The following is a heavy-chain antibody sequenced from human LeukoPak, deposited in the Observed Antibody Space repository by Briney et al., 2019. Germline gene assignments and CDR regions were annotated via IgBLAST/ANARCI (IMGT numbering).Heavy chain of an antibody. CDR3: AKAGYTSSWPFDY. CDR2: ISGSGGTA. D-gene: IGHD6-13*01. CDR1: GFTFGSNG. V-gene: IGHV3-23*01. Sequence: PGGSLRLSCAASGFTFGSNGMSWVRQAPGKGLEWVSAISGSGGTAYYADSVKGRFTISRDNSKNTLYLQMNSLRAEDTALYYCAKAGYTSSWPFDYWGQGTLVTVSS. J-gene: IGHJ4*02.